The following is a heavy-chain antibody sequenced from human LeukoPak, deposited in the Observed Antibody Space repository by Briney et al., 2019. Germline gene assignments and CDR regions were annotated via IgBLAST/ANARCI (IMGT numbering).Heavy chain of an antibody. Sequence: SETLSLTCAVSGGSISGYYWSWIRQPPGKGLQWIGYIYYSGSTNYNPSLKSRVTISLDRFKNQFSLHLSSVTAADTAIYYCARDQIPGGYYYGLDVWGQGTSVTVSS. J-gene: IGHJ6*02. D-gene: IGHD2-21*01. CDR2: IYYSGST. CDR3: ARDQIPGGYYYGLDV. CDR1: GGSISGYY. V-gene: IGHV4-59*12.